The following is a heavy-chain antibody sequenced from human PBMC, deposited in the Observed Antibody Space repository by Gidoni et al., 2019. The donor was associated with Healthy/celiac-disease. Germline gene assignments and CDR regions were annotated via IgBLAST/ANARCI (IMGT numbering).Heavy chain of an antibody. D-gene: IGHD1-26*01. J-gene: IGHJ3*02. CDR2: IYYSGST. V-gene: IGHV4-39*01. CDR3: ATTIVGASYDAFDI. Sequence: QLQLQESGPGLVKPSETLSLTCTVSGGSISSSSYYWGWIRQPPGKGLEWIGSIYYSGSTYYNPSLKSRVTISVDTSKNQFSLKLSSVTAADTAVYYCATTIVGASYDAFDIWGQGTMVTVSS. CDR1: GGSISSSSYY.